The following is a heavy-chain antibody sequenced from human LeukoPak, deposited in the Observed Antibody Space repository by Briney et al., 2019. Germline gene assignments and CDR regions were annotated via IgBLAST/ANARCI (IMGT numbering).Heavy chain of an antibody. CDR1: GYTFTSYY. J-gene: IGHJ6*02. CDR3: AGDLDVTTVPYYYGMDV. D-gene: IGHD4-17*01. CDR2: INPSGGST. V-gene: IGHV1-46*01. Sequence: ASVKVSCKASGYTFTSYYMHWVRQAPGQGLEWMGIINPSGGSTSYAQKFQGRVTMTRDTSTSTVYMELSSLRSEDTAVYYCAGDLDVTTVPYYYGMDVWGQGTTVTVSS.